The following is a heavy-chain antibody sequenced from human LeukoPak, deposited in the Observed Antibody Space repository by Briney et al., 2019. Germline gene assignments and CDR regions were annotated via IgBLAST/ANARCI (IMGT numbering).Heavy chain of an antibody. J-gene: IGHJ4*02. CDR2: ISGSGAST. V-gene: IGHV3-23*01. CDR3: AKGYCSGGSCYYPSDY. D-gene: IGHD2-15*01. Sequence: GGSLRLSCAASGFTFSIYAMSWVCQAPGKGLEWVSAISGSGASTYYADSVKGRFTISRDNFKNTLYLQMNSLRAEDTAVYYCAKGYCSGGSCYYPSDYWGQGTLVTVSS. CDR1: GFTFSIYA.